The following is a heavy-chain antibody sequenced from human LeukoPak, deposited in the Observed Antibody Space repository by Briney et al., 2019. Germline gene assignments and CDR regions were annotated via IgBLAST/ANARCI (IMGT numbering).Heavy chain of an antibody. CDR3: ARGTTLVTNYFDY. D-gene: IGHD5-18*01. CDR1: GGTFSSYA. V-gene: IGHV1-69*13. CDR2: IIPIFGTA. J-gene: IGHJ4*02. Sequence: ASVKVSCKASGGTFSSYAISWVRQAPGQGLEWMGGIIPIFGTANYAQKFQGRVTITADESTSTAYMELSSLRSEDTAVYYCARGTTLVTNYFDYWGQGTLVTVSS.